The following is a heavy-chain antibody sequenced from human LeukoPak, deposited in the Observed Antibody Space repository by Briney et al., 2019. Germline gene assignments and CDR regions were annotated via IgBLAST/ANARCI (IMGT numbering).Heavy chain of an antibody. D-gene: IGHD3-16*02. CDR3: AKDSSGGVIVNELDY. V-gene: IGHV3-21*01. J-gene: IGHJ4*02. CDR2: ISSSSRYI. CDR1: GFTFSSFS. Sequence: GGSLRLSCTASGFTFSSFSMNWVRQAPGKGLEWVSSISSSSRYIYYADSVKGRFTISRDNSKNTLYLQMNSLRAEDTAVYYCAKDSSGGVIVNELDYWGQGTLVTVSS.